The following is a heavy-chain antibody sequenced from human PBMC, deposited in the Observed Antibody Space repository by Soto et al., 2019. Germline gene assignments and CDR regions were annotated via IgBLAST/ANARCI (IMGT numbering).Heavy chain of an antibody. V-gene: IGHV3-23*01. J-gene: IGHJ6*02. CDR2: ISGSGGST. D-gene: IGHD6-6*01. CDR1: GFTFSSYA. Sequence: PGGSLRLSCAASGFTFSSYAMSWVRQAPGKGLEWVSAISGSGGSTYYADSVKGRFTISRDNSKNTLYLQMNSLRAEDTAVYYCAKFGEQLVNDYYGMDVWGQGTTVTVSS. CDR3: AKFGEQLVNDYYGMDV.